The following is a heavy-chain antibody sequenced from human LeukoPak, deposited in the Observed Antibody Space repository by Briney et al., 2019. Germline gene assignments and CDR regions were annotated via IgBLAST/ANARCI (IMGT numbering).Heavy chain of an antibody. CDR3: ARVNCTNGVCYNSRGWFDP. D-gene: IGHD2-8*01. J-gene: IGHJ5*02. V-gene: IGHV4-59*01. CDR2: IHYSGSA. Sequence: SETLSLTCSVSDDSITMYYWSWIRQPPGKGLEWIGYIHYSGSANYNPSLKSRVIISVDKSKNQFSLRLSSVTAADTAVYYCARVNCTNGVCYNSRGWFDPWGQGTLVTVSS. CDR1: DDSITMYY.